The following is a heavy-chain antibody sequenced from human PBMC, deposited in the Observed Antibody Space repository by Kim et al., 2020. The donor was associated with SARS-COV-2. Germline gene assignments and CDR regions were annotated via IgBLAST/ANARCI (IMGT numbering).Heavy chain of an antibody. D-gene: IGHD2-2*01. CDR2: IIPIFDTA. V-gene: IGHV1-69*13. Sequence: SVKVSCKASGGTFSSYAISWVRQAPGQGLEWMGGIIPIFDTANYAQKFQGRVTITADESTSTAYMELSSLRSEDTAVYYCARDRSCSSTSCYGRSAYYYGIDVWGQGTSVTVSS. CDR3: ARDRSCSSTSCYGRSAYYYGIDV. J-gene: IGHJ6*02. CDR1: GGTFSSYA.